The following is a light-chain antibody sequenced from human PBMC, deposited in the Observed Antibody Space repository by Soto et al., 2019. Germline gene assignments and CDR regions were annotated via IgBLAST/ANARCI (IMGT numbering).Light chain of an antibody. CDR2: KVS. V-gene: IGKV2-30*02. CDR3: MQGAHWPYT. J-gene: IGKJ2*01. Sequence: DVVMTQSPLSLPVTLGQPASISCRSSQSLVHSDGNTYLNWFQQRPGQSPRRLIYKVSARDSGVPDRFSGSGSGTDFTLEISSVEAEDVGVYFCMQGAHWPYTFGQGTKLEI. CDR1: QSLVHSDGNTY.